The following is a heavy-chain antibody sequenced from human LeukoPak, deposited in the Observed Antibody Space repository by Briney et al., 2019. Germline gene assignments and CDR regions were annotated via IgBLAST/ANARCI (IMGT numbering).Heavy chain of an antibody. CDR3: ARERAYYDILPRWFDP. CDR2: IYYSGST. Sequence: KTLETLSLTCTVSGGSISSSSYYWGWIRQPPGKGLEWIGSIYYSGSTYYNPSLKSRVTISVDTSKNQFSLKLSSVTAADTAVYYCARERAYYDILPRWFDPWGQGTLVTVSS. V-gene: IGHV4-39*07. CDR1: GGSISSSSYY. D-gene: IGHD3-9*01. J-gene: IGHJ5*02.